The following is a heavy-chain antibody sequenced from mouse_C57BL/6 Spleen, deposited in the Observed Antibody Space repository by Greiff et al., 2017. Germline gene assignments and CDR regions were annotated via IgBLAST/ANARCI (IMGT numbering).Heavy chain of an antibody. CDR1: GFTFSSYG. D-gene: IGHD1-1*02. CDR3: ASPYYA. J-gene: IGHJ3*01. Sequence: VQLKESGGDLVKPGGSLKLSCAASGFTFSSYGMSWVRQTPDKRLEWVATISSGGSYTYYPDSVKGRFTISRDNAKNTLYLQMSSLKSEDTAMYYCASPYYAWGQGTLVTVSA. V-gene: IGHV5-6*01. CDR2: ISSGGSYT.